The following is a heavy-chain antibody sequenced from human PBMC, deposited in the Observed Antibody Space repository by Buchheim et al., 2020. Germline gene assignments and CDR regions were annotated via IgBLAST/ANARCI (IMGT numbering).Heavy chain of an antibody. CDR2: ISCSGGST. Sequence: EVQLLESGGGLVQPGGSLRLSCAASGFTFSSYAMSWVRQAPGKGLEWVSAISCSGGSTYYADSVKGRFTISRDNSQNTLYLKMNSLRTKDTAVYYSAKDGAVHKSIAAAKVKNYKDVDDWGQGTL. CDR3: AKDGAVHKSIAAAKVKNYKDVDD. CDR1: GFTFSSYA. D-gene: IGHD6-13*01. J-gene: IGHJ4*02. V-gene: IGHV3-23*01.